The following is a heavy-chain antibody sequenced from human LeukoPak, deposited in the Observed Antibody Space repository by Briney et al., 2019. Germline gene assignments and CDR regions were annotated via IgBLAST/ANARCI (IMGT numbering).Heavy chain of an antibody. CDR1: GGTFCSYA. D-gene: IGHD5-18*01. CDR2: IIPILGIA. V-gene: IGHV1-69*04. J-gene: IGHJ4*01. Sequence: GASVRVSCKASGGTFCSYAISWVRQAPGQGLEWMGRIIPILGIANYAQKFQGRVTITADKSTSTAYMELSSLRSEDTALYYCALEKRVYSYVVDYWGHGTLVTVSS. CDR3: ALEKRVYSYVVDY.